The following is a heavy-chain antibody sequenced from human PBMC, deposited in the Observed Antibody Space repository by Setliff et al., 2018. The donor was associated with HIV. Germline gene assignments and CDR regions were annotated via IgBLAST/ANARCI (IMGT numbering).Heavy chain of an antibody. CDR3: VRGHCNSDKCWYTWFDP. V-gene: IGHV1-2*02. CDR2: CNPKRGDS. Sequence: ASVKVSCKASGYRFIDYYMHWLRQAPGQGLEWVGGCNPKRGDSFYAQKFQGRVIISMDTSTTTASMELRSLRSDDTAVYYCVRGHCNSDKCWYTWFDPWGQGTLVTVSS. D-gene: IGHD2-2*01. CDR1: GYRFIDYY. J-gene: IGHJ5*02.